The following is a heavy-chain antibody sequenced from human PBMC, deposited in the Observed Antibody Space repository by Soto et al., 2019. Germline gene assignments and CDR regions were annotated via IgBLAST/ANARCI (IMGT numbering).Heavy chain of an antibody. V-gene: IGHV1-2*04. Sequence: ASVKVSCKASGYTFTGYYMHWVRQAPGQGLEWMGWINPNSGGTNYAQKFQGWVTMTRDTSISTAYMELSRLRSDDTAVYYCARGPPGTRTYYGMDVWGQGTTVTVSS. CDR1: GYTFTGYY. D-gene: IGHD2-2*01. J-gene: IGHJ6*02. CDR3: ARGPPGTRTYYGMDV. CDR2: INPNSGGT.